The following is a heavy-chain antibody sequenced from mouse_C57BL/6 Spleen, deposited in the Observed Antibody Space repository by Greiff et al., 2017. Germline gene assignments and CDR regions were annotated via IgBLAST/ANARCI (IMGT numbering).Heavy chain of an antibody. D-gene: IGHD2-5*01. Sequence: EVQLQPSGAELVKPGASVKLSCTASGFNIKDYYMHWVKQRTEQGLEWIGRIDPEAGETKYAPKFQGKATITADTSSNTAYLQLSSLTSEDTAVYYCASPAYFSNYGCAYWGQGTLVTVSA. CDR1: GFNIKDYY. J-gene: IGHJ3*01. CDR3: ASPAYFSNYGCAY. V-gene: IGHV14-2*01. CDR2: IDPEAGET.